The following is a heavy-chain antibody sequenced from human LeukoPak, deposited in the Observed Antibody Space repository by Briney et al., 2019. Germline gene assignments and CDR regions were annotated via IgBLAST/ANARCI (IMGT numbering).Heavy chain of an antibody. D-gene: IGHD2-2*01. CDR3: ARDRGYCSSTSCSAVLFDY. V-gene: IGHV1-2*02. J-gene: IGHJ4*02. CDR2: INPNSGGT. CDR1: GYTFTGYY. Sequence: ASVKVSCKAPGYTFTGYYMHLVRQAPGQGLEWMGWINPNSGGTNYAQKFQGRVTMTRDTSISTAYMELSRLRSDDTAVYYCARDRGYCSSTSCSAVLFDYWGQGTLVTVSS.